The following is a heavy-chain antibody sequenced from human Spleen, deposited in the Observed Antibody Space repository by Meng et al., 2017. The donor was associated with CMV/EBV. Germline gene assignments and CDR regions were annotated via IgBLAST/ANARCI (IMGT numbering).Heavy chain of an antibody. CDR2: IYYSGTT. CDR3: AGTRRWPQLGYYYYGMDV. Sequence: SETLSLTCTVSGGSMGRGTYHWAWIRQPPGKGLEWIGSIYYSGTTYYNPSLKSRVTISVDTSKNHFSLKLSSVTAADTAVYYCAGTRRWPQLGYYYYGMDVWGQGTTVTVSS. CDR1: GGSMGRGTYH. V-gene: IGHV4-39*02. D-gene: IGHD6-13*01. J-gene: IGHJ6*02.